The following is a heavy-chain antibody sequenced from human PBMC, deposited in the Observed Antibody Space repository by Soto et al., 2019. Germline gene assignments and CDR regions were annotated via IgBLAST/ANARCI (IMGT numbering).Heavy chain of an antibody. D-gene: IGHD2-2*01. V-gene: IGHV3-23*01. CDR3: AKDGGGDIVVVPAVPYYYYYGMDV. CDR2: ISGSGGST. J-gene: IGHJ6*02. Sequence: EVQLLESGGGLVQPGGSLRLSCAASGFTFSSYAMSWVRQAPGKGLEWVSAISGSGGSTYYADSVKGRFTISRDNSKNTLYLQMNSLRAEDTAVYYCAKDGGGDIVVVPAVPYYYYYGMDVWGQGTTVTVSS. CDR1: GFTFSSYA.